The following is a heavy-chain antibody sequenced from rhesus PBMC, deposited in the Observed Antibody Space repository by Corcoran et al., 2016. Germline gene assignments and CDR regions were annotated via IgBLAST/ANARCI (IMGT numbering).Heavy chain of an antibody. CDR3: ARKGYSGGWKIDY. Sequence: QVQLVQSGAEVKQPGASVKVSCKASGYTFTSYGMNWVRQAHGQRLEWMGWITTATGNPTYAQGFKERFTFSMDTSISTAYLQISSLKAEDTAVYYCARKGYSGGWKIDYWGQGVLVTVSS. V-gene: IGHV7-114*01. J-gene: IGHJ4*01. CDR2: ITTATGNP. D-gene: IGHD6-37*01. CDR1: GYTFTSYG.